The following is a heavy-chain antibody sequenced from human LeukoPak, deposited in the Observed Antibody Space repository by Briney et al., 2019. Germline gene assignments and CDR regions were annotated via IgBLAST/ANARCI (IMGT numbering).Heavy chain of an antibody. Sequence: PSETLFLTRTVSGGSIRSSPYYWGWIRQPPGKGLEWIGTIYYSGNTYYNPSLRSRVTISVDTSNNQFSLKLSSVTAADTAVYYCAGRAQTTGWSFDYWGQGALVTVSS. CDR3: AGRAQTTGWSFDY. D-gene: IGHD6-19*01. CDR2: IYYSGNT. J-gene: IGHJ4*02. CDR1: GGSIRSSPYY. V-gene: IGHV4-39*07.